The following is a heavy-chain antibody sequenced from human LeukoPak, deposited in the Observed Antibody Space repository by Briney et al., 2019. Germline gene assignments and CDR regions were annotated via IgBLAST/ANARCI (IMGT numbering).Heavy chain of an antibody. CDR3: ASNPNGGRYH. V-gene: IGHV3-48*04. CDR2: ISSSGSTI. J-gene: IGHJ2*01. Sequence: GGSLRLSCAASGLTFSSYSMNWVRQAPGKGLEWVSYISSSGSTIYYVDSVRGRFTFSRDNAKNSLYLQMNSLRAEDTAVYYCASNPNGGRYHWGRGTLVTVSS. D-gene: IGHD4-23*01. CDR1: GLTFSSYS.